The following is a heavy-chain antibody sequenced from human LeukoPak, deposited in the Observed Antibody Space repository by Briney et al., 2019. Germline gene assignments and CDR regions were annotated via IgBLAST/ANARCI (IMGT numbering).Heavy chain of an antibody. J-gene: IGHJ4*02. Sequence: SETLSLTCTVSGGSISSYYWSWIRQPPGKRLEWIGYIYYSGSTNYNPSLKSRVTISVDTSKNQFSLRLSSVTAADTAVYYCTRDRRDDPYYFDYWGQGTLVTVSS. CDR3: TRDRRDDPYYFDY. CDR2: IYYSGST. CDR1: GGSISSYY. V-gene: IGHV4-59*01.